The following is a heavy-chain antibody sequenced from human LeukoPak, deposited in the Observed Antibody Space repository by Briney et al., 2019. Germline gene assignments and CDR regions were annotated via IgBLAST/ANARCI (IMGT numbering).Heavy chain of an antibody. CDR1: GFTFSDSA. CDR3: ARDEGHTYGTYWYFDL. Sequence: PGGSPRLSCAASGFTSGFTFSDSAMCWVRQAPGKGLEWVSAMTEGPGRKLYADSVKGRFNIYRDNSRNTLYLQMNSLRAEDTAVYHCARDEGHTYGTYWYFDLWGRGTLVTVSS. D-gene: IGHD5-18*01. CDR2: MTEGPGRK. J-gene: IGHJ2*01. V-gene: IGHV3-23*01.